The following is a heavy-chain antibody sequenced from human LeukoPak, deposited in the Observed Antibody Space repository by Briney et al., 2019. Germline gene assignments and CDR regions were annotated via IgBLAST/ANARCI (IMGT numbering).Heavy chain of an antibody. CDR1: GGSISSSSYY. Sequence: SETLSLTCTVSGGSISSSSYYWGWIRQPPGKGLAWIGSIYYSGSTYYNPSLKSRVTISVDTSKNQFSLKLSSVTAADTAVYYCARVEGAATTYYYYMDVWGKGTTVTVSS. V-gene: IGHV4-39*07. CDR3: ARVEGAATTYYYYMDV. CDR2: IYYSGST. J-gene: IGHJ6*03. D-gene: IGHD1-26*01.